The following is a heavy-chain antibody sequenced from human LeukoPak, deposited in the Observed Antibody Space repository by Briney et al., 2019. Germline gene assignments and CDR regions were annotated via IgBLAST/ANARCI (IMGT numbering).Heavy chain of an antibody. CDR2: INPNSGGT. V-gene: IGHV1-2*02. D-gene: IGHD4-17*01. Sequence: ASVKVSCKASGYTFTGYCMHWVRQAPGQGLEWMGWINPNSGGTNYAQKFQGRVTMTRDTSISTAYMELSRLRSDDTAVYYCARDGYGDYAGRYYWGQGTLVTVSS. CDR3: ARDGYGDYAGRYY. J-gene: IGHJ4*02. CDR1: GYTFTGYC.